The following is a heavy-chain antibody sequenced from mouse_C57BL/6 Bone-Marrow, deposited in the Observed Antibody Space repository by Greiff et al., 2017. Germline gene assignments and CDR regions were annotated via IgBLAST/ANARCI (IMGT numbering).Heavy chain of an antibody. D-gene: IGHD2-4*01. CDR3: LRLSYYYAMDY. V-gene: IGHV14-4*01. Sequence: EVQLQQSGAELVRPGASVKLSCTASGFTIKDDYMHWVKQRPEQGLEWIGWIDPENGDTEYASKFQGKATITADTSSNTAYLQLSSLTSEDTAVYYCLRLSYYYAMDYWGQGTSVTVSS. CDR2: IDPENGDT. J-gene: IGHJ4*01. CDR1: GFTIKDDY.